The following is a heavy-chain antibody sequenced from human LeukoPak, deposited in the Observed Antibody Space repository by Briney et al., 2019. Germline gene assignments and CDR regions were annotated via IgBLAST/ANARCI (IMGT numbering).Heavy chain of an antibody. CDR3: ARHYGP. V-gene: IGHV4-28*01. Sequence: SETLSLTCAVSGYSITSSSWWGWIRQPPGKGLEWIGYIYYSGSTNYNPSLKSRVTISVDTSKNQFSLKLNSVTAADTAVYYCARHYGPWGQGTLVTVSS. D-gene: IGHD3-16*01. CDR2: IYYSGST. CDR1: GYSITSSSW. J-gene: IGHJ5*02.